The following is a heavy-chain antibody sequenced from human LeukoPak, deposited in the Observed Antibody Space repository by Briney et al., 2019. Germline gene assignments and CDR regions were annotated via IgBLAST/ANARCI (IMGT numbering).Heavy chain of an antibody. V-gene: IGHV1-18*01. J-gene: IGHJ4*02. CDR3: ARDSPYYDFWSIDPPGY. Sequence: ASVKVSCKASGYTFTSYGISWVRQAPGQGLEWMGWISAYNGNTNYAQKLQGRVTMTTDTSTSTACMELRSLRSDDTAVYYCARDSPYYDFWSIDPPGYWGQGTLVTVSS. CDR1: GYTFTSYG. CDR2: ISAYNGNT. D-gene: IGHD3-3*01.